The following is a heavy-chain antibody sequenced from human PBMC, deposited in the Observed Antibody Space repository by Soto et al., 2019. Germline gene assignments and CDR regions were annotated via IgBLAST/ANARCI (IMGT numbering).Heavy chain of an antibody. CDR2: INHSGST. CDR3: ARGVATETTLYYFHAMDV. D-gene: IGHD4-4*01. CDR1: GGFLSGYD. V-gene: IGHV4-34*01. J-gene: IGHJ6*02. Sequence: SATLSLTCAVYGGFLSGYDWCSIRQQPGKGLEWIGEINHSGSTIYNPSLKSRVTISVDTSRNQFSLTLKLTSVTAADTAVFYCARGVATETTLYYFHAMDVWGQGTTVTVSS.